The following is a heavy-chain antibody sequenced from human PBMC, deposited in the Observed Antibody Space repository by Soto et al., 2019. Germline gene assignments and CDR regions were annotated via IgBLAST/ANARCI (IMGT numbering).Heavy chain of an antibody. CDR2: MYYSGSF. D-gene: IGHD3-22*01. CDR3: VRAYYDTVGFGLDP. Sequence: SETLSLTCSVSGDSISSGYWTWIRQPPGRGLEWIGYMYYSGSFNYNPSLESRVIISVDTSKNQFSLRLSSVTAADTAVYYCVRAYYDTVGFGLDPWGQGTVVTVSS. J-gene: IGHJ5*02. CDR1: GDSISSGY. V-gene: IGHV4-59*01.